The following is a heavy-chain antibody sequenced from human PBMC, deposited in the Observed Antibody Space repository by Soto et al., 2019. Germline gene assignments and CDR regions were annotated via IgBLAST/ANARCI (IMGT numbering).Heavy chain of an antibody. CDR2: INPNSGGT. CDR3: ARDRRITMIVVPRDAFDI. D-gene: IGHD3-22*01. J-gene: IGHJ3*02. V-gene: IGHV1-2*02. CDR1: GYTFTGYY. Sequence: QVQLVQSGAEVKKPGASVKVSCKASGYTFTGYYMHWVRQAPGQGLEWMGWINPNSGGTNYAQKFQGRVTMTRDTSISTAYMEPSRLRSDDTAVYYCARDRRITMIVVPRDAFDIWGQGTMVTVSS.